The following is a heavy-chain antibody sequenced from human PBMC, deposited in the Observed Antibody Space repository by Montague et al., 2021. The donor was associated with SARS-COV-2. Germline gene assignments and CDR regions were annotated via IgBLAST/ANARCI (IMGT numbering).Heavy chain of an antibody. CDR1: SGSISSYY. CDR2: IYTSGST. J-gene: IGHJ6*02. Sequence: SETLSLTCTVSSGSISSYYWSWIRQPAGKGLEWIGRIYTSGSTNYNPSLKSRVTMSVDTSKNQFSLKLSSVTAADTAVYYCARDLIVYDYVWGSYRPCGMDVWGQGTTVTVSS. D-gene: IGHD3-16*02. CDR3: ARDLIVYDYVWGSYRPCGMDV. V-gene: IGHV4-4*07.